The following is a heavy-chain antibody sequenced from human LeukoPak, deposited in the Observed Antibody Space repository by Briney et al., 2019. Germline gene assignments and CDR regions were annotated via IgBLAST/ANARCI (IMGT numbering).Heavy chain of an antibody. J-gene: IGHJ4*02. CDR3: ARVGSSSWYVYFDY. D-gene: IGHD6-13*01. V-gene: IGHV4-34*01. CDR2: INHSGST. Sequence: PSETLSLTCAVYGGSFSGYYWSWIRQPPGKGLEWIGEINHSGSTNYNPSLKSQVIISVDTSKNQFSLKLSSVTAADTAVYYCARVGSSSWYVYFDYWGQGTLVTVSS. CDR1: GGSFSGYY.